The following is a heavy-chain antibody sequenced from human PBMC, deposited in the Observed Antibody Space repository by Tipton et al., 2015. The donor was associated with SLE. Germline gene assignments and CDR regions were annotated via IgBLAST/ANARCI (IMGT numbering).Heavy chain of an antibody. Sequence: TLSLTCTVSGGSISFYYWSWIRQSAGRGLEWIGRIYSSGDRDYNPSLRSRVTMSIDASQNRVSLRLKSVSAADTAVYYCARVRWPDAFDIWGQGTMVTVSS. CDR2: IYSSGDR. CDR1: GGSISFYY. CDR3: ARVRWPDAFDI. J-gene: IGHJ3*02. V-gene: IGHV4-4*07. D-gene: IGHD5-24*01.